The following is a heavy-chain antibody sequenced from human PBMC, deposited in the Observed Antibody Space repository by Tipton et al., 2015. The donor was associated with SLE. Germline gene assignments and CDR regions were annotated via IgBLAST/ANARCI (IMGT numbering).Heavy chain of an antibody. Sequence: QLVQSGGGLVQPGGSLRLSCAASGLTVSDNYMNWVRQAPGKGLEWVGFIRSRAYGGTTEYAASVKGRFTISRDDSKSIAYLQMNSLKTEDTAVYYCSRPPPPYDYSYYYYMDVWGKGTTVTVSS. CDR1: GLTVSDNY. CDR3: SRPPPPYDYSYYYYMDV. V-gene: IGHV3-49*04. D-gene: IGHD6-6*01. CDR2: IRSRAYGGTT. J-gene: IGHJ6*03.